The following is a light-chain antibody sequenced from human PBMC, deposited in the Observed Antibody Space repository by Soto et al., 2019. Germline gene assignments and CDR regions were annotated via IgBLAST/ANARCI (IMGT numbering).Light chain of an antibody. CDR1: STDVGGYNY. CDR2: DVT. J-gene: IGLJ1*01. CDR3: ISYTSSDTYV. V-gene: IGLV2-14*01. Sequence: QSALTQPASVSGSPGQSITISCTGTSTDVGGYNYVSWYQQHPGKAPKLMIYDVTSRPPGVSNRFSGSKSGNTASLIISGLQAEDEADYYCISYTSSDTYVFGTGTKVTVL.